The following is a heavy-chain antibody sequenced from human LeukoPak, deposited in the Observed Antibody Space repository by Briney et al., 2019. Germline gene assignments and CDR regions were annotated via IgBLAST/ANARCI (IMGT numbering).Heavy chain of an antibody. J-gene: IGHJ4*02. CDR1: GYTFTSYG. V-gene: IGHV1-18*01. CDR3: ARLVGGITLFGVVSGYFDY. CDR2: ISAYNGNT. D-gene: IGHD3-3*01. Sequence: AASVKVSCKASGYTFTSYGISWVRQAPGQGLEWMGWISAYNGNTNYAQKLQGRVTMTTDTSTSTAYMELRSLRSDDTAVYYCARLVGGITLFGVVSGYFDYWGQGTLVTVSS.